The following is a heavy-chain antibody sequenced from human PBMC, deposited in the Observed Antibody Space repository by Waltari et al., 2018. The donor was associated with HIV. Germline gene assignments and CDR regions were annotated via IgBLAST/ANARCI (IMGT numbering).Heavy chain of an antibody. CDR3: AKEGIAGRPSVPDY. J-gene: IGHJ4*02. D-gene: IGHD6-6*01. V-gene: IGHV3-23*01. Sequence: EVQLLESGGGLVQPGGSLRLSCAASGFTFSSYAMSWVRQAPGQGLEWVSVMSGSGGSTYYADFVKGRLTSSRDNSKNTLYLQMNSLRAEDTAVYYCAKEGIAGRPSVPDYWGQGTLVTVSS. CDR2: MSGSGGST. CDR1: GFTFSSYA.